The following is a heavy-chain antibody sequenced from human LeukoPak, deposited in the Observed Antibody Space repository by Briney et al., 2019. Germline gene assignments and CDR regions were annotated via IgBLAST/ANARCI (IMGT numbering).Heavy chain of an antibody. CDR1: GGTYISYA. Sequence: SVNVSCKSSGGTYISYAISWVRQAPGLELEWMGGIIPIFGTANYAEKFKGRVTITTDESKSTAYMELSSLRSEDTAVYYCARGRGHGYNYYASFDYWGQGTLVTVSS. V-gene: IGHV1-69*05. J-gene: IGHJ4*02. D-gene: IGHD5-24*01. CDR3: ARGRGHGYNYYASFDY. CDR2: IIPIFGTA.